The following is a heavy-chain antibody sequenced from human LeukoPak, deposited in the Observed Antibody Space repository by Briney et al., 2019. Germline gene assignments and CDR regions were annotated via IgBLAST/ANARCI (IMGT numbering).Heavy chain of an antibody. CDR3: ARGFPIDYMDV. CDR2: IKQDGSEK. Sequence: GGSLRLSCAASGFTFTGYWMSWVRQAPGKGLEWVANIKQDGSEKNYVDSVKGRFTISRDNAKNSLYLQMNSLRAEDTAVYYCARGFPIDYMDVWGKGTTVTVSS. J-gene: IGHJ6*03. D-gene: IGHD3-3*01. CDR1: GFTFTGYW. V-gene: IGHV3-7*04.